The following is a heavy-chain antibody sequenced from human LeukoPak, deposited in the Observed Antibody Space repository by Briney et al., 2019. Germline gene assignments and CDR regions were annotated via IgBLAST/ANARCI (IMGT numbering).Heavy chain of an antibody. Sequence: GESLKISCKGSGYSFATYWIGWVRQMPGKGLEWMGIIYPGDSDTRYSPSLQGQVTISADKSISTAFPQWSSLKASDTAMYYCARRGYCGGDCYSDYWGQGTLVTVSS. CDR2: IYPGDSDT. D-gene: IGHD2-21*01. V-gene: IGHV5-51*01. CDR3: ARRGYCGGDCYSDY. J-gene: IGHJ4*02. CDR1: GYSFATYW.